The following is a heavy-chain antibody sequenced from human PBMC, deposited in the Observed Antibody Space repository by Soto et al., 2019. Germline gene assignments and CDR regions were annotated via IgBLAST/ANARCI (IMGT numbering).Heavy chain of an antibody. V-gene: IGHV3-11*01. J-gene: IGHJ4*02. CDR1: GFTFNDYY. CDR2: ISGGGSTT. CDR3: AREGRTSGWFRRLDS. Sequence: QVQLVESGGGLVKPGGSLRLSCAVSGFTFNDYYMSWIRQAPGKGLEWISYISGGGSTTYHADSVRGRFTISRDNAKNSLFLQMNSLRAEDTAVYYCAREGRTSGWFRRLDSWGQGILVTVSS. D-gene: IGHD6-19*01.